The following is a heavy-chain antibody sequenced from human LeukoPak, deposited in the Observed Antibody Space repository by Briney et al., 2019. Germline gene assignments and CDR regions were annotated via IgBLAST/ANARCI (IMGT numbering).Heavy chain of an antibody. J-gene: IGHJ4*02. D-gene: IGHD6-19*01. Sequence: GGSLRLSCAASGFTFSSYAMSWVRQAPGKGLEWVSAISGSGGSTYYADSVKGRFTIPSDNSKNTLYLQMNSLRAEDTAVYYCAKDATDFGVAVVDYWGQGTLVTVSS. CDR2: ISGSGGST. V-gene: IGHV3-23*01. CDR1: GFTFSSYA. CDR3: AKDATDFGVAVVDY.